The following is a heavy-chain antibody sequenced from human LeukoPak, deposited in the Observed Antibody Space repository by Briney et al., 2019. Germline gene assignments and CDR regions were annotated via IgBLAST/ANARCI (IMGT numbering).Heavy chain of an antibody. V-gene: IGHV3-64*01. D-gene: IGHD6-19*01. CDR1: GFTFSSYS. Sequence: PGGSLRLSCAASGFTFSSYSMNWVRQAPGKGLEYVSAISSNGGSTYYANSVKGRFTISRDNSKNTLYLQMGSLRAEDMAVYYCAKDISSGRPYCFDYWGQGTLVTVSS. CDR3: AKDISSGRPYCFDY. CDR2: ISSNGGST. J-gene: IGHJ4*02.